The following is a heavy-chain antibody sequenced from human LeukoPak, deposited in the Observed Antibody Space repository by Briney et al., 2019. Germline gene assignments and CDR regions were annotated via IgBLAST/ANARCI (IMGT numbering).Heavy chain of an antibody. J-gene: IGHJ4*02. D-gene: IGHD3-10*01. CDR3: ARVTYGSGTYGAFDY. V-gene: IGHV3-48*01. CDR2: IRSSSSTI. Sequence: PGGSLRLSCEASGFTFSNYSMNWVRQAPGKGLEWVSYIRSSSSTIYYADSVKGRFTISRDNAKNSLYLQMNSLRAEDTAVYYCARVTYGSGTYGAFDYWGQGTLVTVSS. CDR1: GFTFSNYS.